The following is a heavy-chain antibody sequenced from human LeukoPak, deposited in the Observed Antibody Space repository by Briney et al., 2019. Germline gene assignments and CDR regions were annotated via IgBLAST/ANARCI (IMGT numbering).Heavy chain of an antibody. CDR1: GFTVSRNY. Sequence: GGSLRLSCAASGFTVSRNYMSWVRQAPGKGLEWVSVIYSGGSIYYADSVKGRFTISRDNSKNTLYLQMNSLRAEDTAVYYCAREGSPHYFDYWGQGTLVTVSS. D-gene: IGHD6-13*01. CDR3: AREGSPHYFDY. CDR2: IYSGGSI. J-gene: IGHJ4*02. V-gene: IGHV3-53*01.